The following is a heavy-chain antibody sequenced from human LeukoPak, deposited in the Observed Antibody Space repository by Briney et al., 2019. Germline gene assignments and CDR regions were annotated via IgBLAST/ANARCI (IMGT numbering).Heavy chain of an antibody. CDR1: GGSFSGYY. Sequence: SETLSLTCAVYGGSFSGYYWSWIRQPPGKGLEWIGEINHSGSTNYNPSLKSRVTISVDTSENQFSLKLSSVTAADTAVYYCAVSGVLSSLPDYWGQGTLVTVSS. V-gene: IGHV4-34*01. J-gene: IGHJ4*02. D-gene: IGHD3-16*01. CDR3: AVSGVLSSLPDY. CDR2: INHSGST.